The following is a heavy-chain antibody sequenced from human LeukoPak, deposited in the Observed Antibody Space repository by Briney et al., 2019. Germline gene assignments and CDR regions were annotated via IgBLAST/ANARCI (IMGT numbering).Heavy chain of an antibody. J-gene: IGHJ6*03. CDR1: GFTFSSYG. V-gene: IGHV3-23*01. CDR3: AKTPYLLYYYFYYMDV. CDR2: ISGSGTGT. Sequence: LPGGTLRLSCAASGFTFSSYGMSWVRQAPGEGLEWVSAISGSGTGTYYADSVKGRFTISRDNSKNTLYLQMDSLRAEDTAVYYCAKTPYLLYYYFYYMDVWGKGTTVTISS. D-gene: IGHD1-26*01.